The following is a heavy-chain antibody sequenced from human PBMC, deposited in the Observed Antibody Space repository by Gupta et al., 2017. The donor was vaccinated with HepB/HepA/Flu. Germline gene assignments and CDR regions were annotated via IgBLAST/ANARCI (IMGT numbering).Heavy chain of an antibody. Sequence: QVQLVQSGAEVKKPGSSVKVSCKASGGTFSSYAISWVRQAPGQGLEWMGGIIPIFGTANYAQKFQGRVTITADESTSTAYMELSSLRSEDTAVYYCARSRDHAGAEPGVSAAISWFDPWGQGTLVTVSS. J-gene: IGHJ5*02. V-gene: IGHV1-69*01. D-gene: IGHD2-2*02. CDR1: GGTFSSYA. CDR2: IIPIFGTA. CDR3: ARSRDHAGAEPGVSAAISWFDP.